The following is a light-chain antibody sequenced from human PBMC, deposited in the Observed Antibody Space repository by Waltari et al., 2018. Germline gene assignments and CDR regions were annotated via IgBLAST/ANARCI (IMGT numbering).Light chain of an antibody. V-gene: IGLV1-40*01. CDR1: PSHTAAVHD. J-gene: IGLJ2*01. CDR2: GNN. Sequence: QSVLTQPPSVSGTPGPRVTISCSRSPSHTAAVHDVHWYQHLPGTAPKLPIYGNNNRPSGVPDRFSGSKSGTSAALAITGLQADDEADYFGQAFDNMLSGGVVFGGGTKLAVL. CDR3: QAFDNMLSGGVV.